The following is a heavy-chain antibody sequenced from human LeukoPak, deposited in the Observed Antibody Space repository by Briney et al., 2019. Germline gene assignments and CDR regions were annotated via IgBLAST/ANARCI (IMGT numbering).Heavy chain of an antibody. D-gene: IGHD1-26*01. V-gene: IGHV3-30*02. Sequence: GGSLRLSCAASGFTFSTSGMHWVRQAPGKGLEWVPFIRHDGSKKYYANSVKGRFTISRDNSKNTLYVQMNSLRPEDTAVYYCAKGPSGNQFDPWGQGTLVTVSS. CDR1: GFTFSTSG. CDR2: IRHDGSKK. J-gene: IGHJ5*02. CDR3: AKGPSGNQFDP.